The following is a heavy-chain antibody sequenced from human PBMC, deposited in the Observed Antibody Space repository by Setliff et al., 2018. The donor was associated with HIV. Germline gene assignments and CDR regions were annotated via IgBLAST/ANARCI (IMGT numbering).Heavy chain of an antibody. Sequence: PGGSLRLSCAASEFSVSGHYMSWVRQAPGKGLEWVSVIYAGGTTYYADSVKGRFTISRDTSKNTLYLQMNSLRAGDTAVYYCAKVFLFGIDVFDIWGQGTMVTVSS. CDR3: AKVFLFGIDVFDI. V-gene: IGHV3-53*01. CDR1: EFSVSGHY. J-gene: IGHJ3*02. CDR2: IYAGGTT. D-gene: IGHD3-16*01.